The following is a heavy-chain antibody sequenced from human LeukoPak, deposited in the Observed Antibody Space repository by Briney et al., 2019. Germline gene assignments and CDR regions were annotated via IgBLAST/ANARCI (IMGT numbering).Heavy chain of an antibody. D-gene: IGHD5-24*01. CDR1: TGSISPYY. V-gene: IGHV4-59*01. Sequence: SETLSLTCTVSTGSISPYYWSWIRQPPGKELEWIGYIHYTGGTNYNPSLKSRVTISVDTSKNQFSPKLSSVTAADTAVYYCARVDDYNSLYWGQGTLVTVSS. CDR2: IHYTGGT. J-gene: IGHJ4*02. CDR3: ARVDDYNSLY.